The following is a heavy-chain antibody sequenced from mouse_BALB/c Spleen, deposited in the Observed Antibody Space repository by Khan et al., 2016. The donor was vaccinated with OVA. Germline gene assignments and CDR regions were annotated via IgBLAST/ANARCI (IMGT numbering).Heavy chain of an antibody. V-gene: IGHV3-2*02. CDR1: GYSITSDYA. Sequence: EVKLQESGPGLVKPSQSLSLTCTVTGYSITSDYAWNWIRQFPGNKLEWMGYISYSGSTSYHPSLKSRISITRDTSKNQFFLQLNSVTTEDTATYYCARSIDYGYAYFDYWGQGTTLTVSS. CDR3: ARSIDYGYAYFDY. D-gene: IGHD2-2*01. J-gene: IGHJ2*01. CDR2: ISYSGST.